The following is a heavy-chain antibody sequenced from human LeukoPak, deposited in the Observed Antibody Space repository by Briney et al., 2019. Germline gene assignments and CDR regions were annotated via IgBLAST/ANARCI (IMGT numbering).Heavy chain of an antibody. CDR1: GFTFSSYA. CDR2: ISGSGGST. J-gene: IGHJ4*02. CDR3: AREPFWSGYFANLHFDY. D-gene: IGHD3-3*01. V-gene: IGHV3-23*01. Sequence: GGSLRLSCAASGFTFSSYAMSWVRQAPGKGLEWVSAISGSGGSTYYADSVKGRFTISRDNSKNTLYLQMNSLRAEDTAVYYCAREPFWSGYFANLHFDYWGQGTLVTVSS.